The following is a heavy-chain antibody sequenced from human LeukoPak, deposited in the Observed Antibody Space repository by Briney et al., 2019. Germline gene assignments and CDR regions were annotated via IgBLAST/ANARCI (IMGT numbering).Heavy chain of an antibody. CDR3: ARAGANYYDSSY. CDR1: GFTFDDYG. V-gene: IGHV3-48*03. J-gene: IGHJ4*02. D-gene: IGHD3-22*01. Sequence: GGSLRLSCAASGFTFDDYGMSWVRQAPGKGLEWVSYISSSGSTIYYADSVKGRFTISRDNAKNSLYLQMNSLRAEDTAVYYCARAGANYYDSSYWGQGTLVTVSS. CDR2: ISSSGSTI.